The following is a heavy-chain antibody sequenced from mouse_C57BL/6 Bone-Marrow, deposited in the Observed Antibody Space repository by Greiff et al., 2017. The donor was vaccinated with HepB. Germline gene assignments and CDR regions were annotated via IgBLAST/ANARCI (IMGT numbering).Heavy chain of an antibody. V-gene: IGHV1-47*01. D-gene: IGHD1-1*01. CDR1: GYTFTTYP. J-gene: IGHJ3*01. CDR3: ARRGNYYGSSASWFAY. CDR2: FHPYNDDT. Sequence: VQLQESGAELVKPGASVKMSCKASGYTFTTYPIEWMKQTHGKSLEWIGNFHPYNDDTKYNEKFKGKATLTVEKSSSTVYLELSRLTSDDSAVYYCARRGNYYGSSASWFAYWGQGTLVTVSA.